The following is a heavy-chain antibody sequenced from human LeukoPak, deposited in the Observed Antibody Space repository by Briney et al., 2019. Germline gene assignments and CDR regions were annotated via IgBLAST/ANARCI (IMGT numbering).Heavy chain of an antibody. CDR2: IYYSGSS. Sequence: SETLSLTCAVSGGSISSSSYYWGWIRQPPGKGLEWIGNIYYSGSSYYNPSLKSRVTISVDTSKNQFSLKLSSVTAADTAVYYCALYYYDSSGYSNWFDPWGQGILVTASS. CDR3: ALYYYDSSGYSNWFDP. CDR1: GGSISSSSYY. D-gene: IGHD3-22*01. J-gene: IGHJ5*02. V-gene: IGHV4-39*01.